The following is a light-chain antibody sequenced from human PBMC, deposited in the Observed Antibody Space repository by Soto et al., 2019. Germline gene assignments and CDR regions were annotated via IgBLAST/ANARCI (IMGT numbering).Light chain of an antibody. CDR2: DAS. CDR1: QGISHY. V-gene: IGKV1-27*01. CDR3: KKYNSAPRT. Sequence: DIQMTQSPSSLSASVGDRVTITCRASQGISHYLAWYQQKPGKVPKLLIYDASTLQSGVPSRFSGSGSGTDFTLTISSLQPEDVAAYYCKKYNSAPRTFGQVTKVEI. J-gene: IGKJ1*01.